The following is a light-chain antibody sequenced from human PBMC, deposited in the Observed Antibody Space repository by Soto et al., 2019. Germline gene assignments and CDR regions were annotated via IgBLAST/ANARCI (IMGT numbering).Light chain of an antibody. J-gene: IGKJ1*01. CDR3: QHYDNSPRT. Sequence: EIVMTQSPATLSVSPRERATLYCRASQSVSSNLAWYQQKHGQAPSLLIYGASSRATGIPDRFSGSGSGTDFTLTIIRLEPEDFAVYYCQHYDNSPRTFGQGTKVDIK. CDR1: QSVSSN. V-gene: IGKV3-20*01. CDR2: GAS.